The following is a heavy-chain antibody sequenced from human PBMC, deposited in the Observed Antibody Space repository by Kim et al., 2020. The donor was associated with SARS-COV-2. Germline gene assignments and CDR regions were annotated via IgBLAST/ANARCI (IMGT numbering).Heavy chain of an antibody. V-gene: IGHV4-39*07. D-gene: IGHD3-10*01. CDR1: GGSISSSSYY. CDR2: IYYSGST. J-gene: IGHJ3*02. Sequence: SETLSLTCTVSGGSISSSSYYWGWIRQPPGKGLEWIGSIYYSGSTYYNPSLKSRVTISVDTSKNQFSLKLSSVTAADTAVYYCRLRGSGSWKGNSDAFDIWGQGTMVTVSS. CDR3: RLRGSGSWKGNSDAFDI.